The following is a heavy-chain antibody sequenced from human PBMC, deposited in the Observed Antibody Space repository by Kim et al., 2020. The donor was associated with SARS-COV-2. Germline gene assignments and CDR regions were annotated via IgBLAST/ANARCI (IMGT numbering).Heavy chain of an antibody. D-gene: IGHD3-16*01. J-gene: IGHJ3*02. CDR3: VRDRMGGAFDM. CDR2: ITKSSNTI. Sequence: GGSLRLSCATSGFTFSAYDMNWVRQAPGKGLEWLSFITKSSNTIYYADSVEGRFTISRDNAKNSLFLQMNSLRDEDTALYYCVRDRMGGAFDMWGQGTMGTVSS. V-gene: IGHV3-48*02. CDR1: GFTFSAYD.